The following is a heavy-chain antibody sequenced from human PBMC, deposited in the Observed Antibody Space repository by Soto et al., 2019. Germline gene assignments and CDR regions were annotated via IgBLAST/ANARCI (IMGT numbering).Heavy chain of an antibody. J-gene: IGHJ6*02. CDR3: ARGATIFGVVNQSYYYYGMDV. V-gene: IGHV1-69*13. CDR1: GGTFSSYA. CDR2: IIPIFGTA. Sequence: SVKVSCKASGGTFSSYAISWVRQAPGQGLEWMGGIIPIFGTANYAQKFQGRVTITADESTSTAYMELSSLRSEDTAVYYCARGATIFGVVNQSYYYYGMDVWGQ. D-gene: IGHD3-3*01.